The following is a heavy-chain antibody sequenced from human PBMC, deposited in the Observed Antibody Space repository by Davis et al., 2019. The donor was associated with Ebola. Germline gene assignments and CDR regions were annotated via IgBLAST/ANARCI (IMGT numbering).Heavy chain of an antibody. CDR3: ARSVAGTLDY. CDR1: GGSISSYY. CDR2: IYYSGST. Sequence: PSETLSLTCTVSGGSISSYYWSWIRQPPGKGLEWIGYIYYSGSTNYNPSLKSRVTISVDPSKNQFSLKLSSVTAADPAVYYCARSVAGTLDYWGQGTLVTVSS. V-gene: IGHV4-59*01. J-gene: IGHJ4*02. D-gene: IGHD6-19*01.